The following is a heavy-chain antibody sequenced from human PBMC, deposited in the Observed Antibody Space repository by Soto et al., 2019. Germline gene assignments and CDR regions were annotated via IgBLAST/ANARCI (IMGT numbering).Heavy chain of an antibody. CDR2: INAGNGDT. J-gene: IGHJ1*01. CDR3: TRAPRGEL. Sequence: ASVKVSCKASGYTFTSFPIHWVRQAPGQRLEWMGWINAGNGDTKYSQKFQGRVTVTRDTSASTAYMELISLRSEDTAVYYCTRAPRGELWGQGTLVTAPQ. D-gene: IGHD2-21*01. V-gene: IGHV1-3*01. CDR1: GYTFTSFP.